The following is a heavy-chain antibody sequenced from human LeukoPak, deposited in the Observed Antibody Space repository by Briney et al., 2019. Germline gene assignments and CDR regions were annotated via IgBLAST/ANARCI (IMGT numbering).Heavy chain of an antibody. CDR3: ARESSGSWSHDAFDI. CDR1: GFTFDDYG. Sequence: GGSLRLSCAASGFTFDDYGMSWVRQAPGKGLEWGSGINWNGGSTGYADSVKGRFTISRDNAKNSLYLQMNSLRAEDTAVYYCARESSGSWSHDAFDIWGQGTMVTVSS. D-gene: IGHD6-13*01. J-gene: IGHJ3*02. V-gene: IGHV3-20*04. CDR2: INWNGGST.